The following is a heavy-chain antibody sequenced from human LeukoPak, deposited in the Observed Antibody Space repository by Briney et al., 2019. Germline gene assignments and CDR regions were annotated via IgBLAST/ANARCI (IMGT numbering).Heavy chain of an antibody. J-gene: IGHJ5*02. CDR1: GDSISSSRYY. CDR2: IYYSGNT. Sequence: SETLSLTCTVSGDSISSSRYYWGWIRQPPGKGLEWIGIIYYSGNTYYNPSLKSRVTISVDTSKNQFSLKVSSVTAADTAVYYCARGITAAIISTSLWVPIGFDPWAQGTLVTVSS. CDR3: ARGITAAIISTSLWVPIGFDP. V-gene: IGHV4-39*07. D-gene: IGHD6-13*01.